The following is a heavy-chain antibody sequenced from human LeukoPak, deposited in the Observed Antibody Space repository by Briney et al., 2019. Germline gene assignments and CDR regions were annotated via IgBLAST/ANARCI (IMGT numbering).Heavy chain of an antibody. CDR2: INPSGGST. D-gene: IGHD1-26*01. CDR1: GYTFTSYY. Sequence: ASVKASCKASGYTFTSYYMHWVRQAPGQGLEWMGIINPSGGSTSYAQKFQGRVTMTRDTSTSTVYMELSSLRSEDTAEYYCARVRGSYYVRDAFDIWGQGTMVTVSS. V-gene: IGHV1-46*01. CDR3: ARVRGSYYVRDAFDI. J-gene: IGHJ3*02.